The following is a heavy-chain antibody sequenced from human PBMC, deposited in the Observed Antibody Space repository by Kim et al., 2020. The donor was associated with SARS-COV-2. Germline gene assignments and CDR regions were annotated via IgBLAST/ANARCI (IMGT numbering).Heavy chain of an antibody. CDR2: IYYSGST. J-gene: IGHJ5*02. CDR3: VRYMGELSRNWFDL. Sequence: SETLSLTCTVSGGTISSYYWSWIRQPPGKGLEWIGYIYYSGSTNYNPSLKSRVTISVDTSKNQFSLKLSSVTAADTAVYYCVRYMGELSRNWFDLWSQGT. CDR1: GGTISSYY. V-gene: IGHV4-59*13. D-gene: IGHD3-16*02.